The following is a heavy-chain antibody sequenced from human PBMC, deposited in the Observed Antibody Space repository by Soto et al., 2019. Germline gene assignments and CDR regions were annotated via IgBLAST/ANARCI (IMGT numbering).Heavy chain of an antibody. Sequence: GGSLRLSCAASGFTFSSYSMNWVRQAPGKGLEWVSSISSSSSYIYYADSVKGRFTISRDNAKNSLYLQMNSLRAEDMAVYYCARDRGLAGTAFFDYWGQGTLVTVSS. D-gene: IGHD1-1*01. J-gene: IGHJ4*02. CDR1: GFTFSSYS. CDR2: ISSSSSYI. CDR3: ARDRGLAGTAFFDY. V-gene: IGHV3-21*01.